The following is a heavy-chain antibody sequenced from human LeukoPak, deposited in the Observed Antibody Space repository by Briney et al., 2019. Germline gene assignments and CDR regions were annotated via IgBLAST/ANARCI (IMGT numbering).Heavy chain of an antibody. CDR2: IIPIFGTA. CDR1: GGTFSSYA. D-gene: IGHD3-22*01. CDR3: ARERSGYYPNWFDP. V-gene: IGHV1-69*13. Sequence: ASVKVSCKASGGTFSSYAISWVRQAPGQGLEWMGGIIPIFGTANHAQKFQGRVTITADESTSTAYMELSSLRSEDTAMYYCARERSGYYPNWFDPWGQGTLVTVSS. J-gene: IGHJ5*02.